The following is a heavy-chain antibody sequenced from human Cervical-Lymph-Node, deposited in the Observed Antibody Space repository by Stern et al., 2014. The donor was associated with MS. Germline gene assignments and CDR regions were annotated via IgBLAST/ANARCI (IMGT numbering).Heavy chain of an antibody. V-gene: IGHV3-33*01. CDR1: GFTFSSSG. J-gene: IGHJ1*01. Sequence: QVQLVQSGGGLVQPGRSLRLSCAASGFTFSSSGMHWVRQAPGKGLEWLAIIWYDGSNRYYADSVKGRFTISRDNSKNTLYLQMNSLRAEDTAVYYCAREGGNTAEYFQHWGQGTLVTVSS. CDR2: IWYDGSNR. D-gene: IGHD4-23*01. CDR3: AREGGNTAEYFQH.